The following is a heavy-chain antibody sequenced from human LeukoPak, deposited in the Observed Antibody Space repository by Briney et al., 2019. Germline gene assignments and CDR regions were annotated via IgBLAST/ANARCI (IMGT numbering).Heavy chain of an antibody. V-gene: IGHV3-73*01. D-gene: IGHD1-26*01. CDR3: TRGALINDY. CDR2: IRSKANSYAT. Sequence: GGSLRLSCAASGFTISGSAMHWVRQASGKGLEWVGRIRSKANSYATAYAASVKGRFAISRDDSKNTAYLQMNSLKTEDTAVYYCTRGALINDYWGQGTLVTVSS. J-gene: IGHJ4*02. CDR1: GFTISGSA.